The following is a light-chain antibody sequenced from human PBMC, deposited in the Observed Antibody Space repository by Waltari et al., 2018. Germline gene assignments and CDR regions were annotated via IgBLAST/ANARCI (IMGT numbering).Light chain of an antibody. V-gene: IGKV1-39*01. CDR3: HQSHTVPHT. CDR1: QTISTY. J-gene: IGKJ2*01. CDR2: AAS. Sequence: DIQMTQSPSSLSASVGDSVTITCRASQTISTYLNWYQQTAGKAPNLLICAASALQSGVPSRFRGSGSCTDFTLTITSLQPEDFATYYCHQSHTVPHTFGQGTKLEIK.